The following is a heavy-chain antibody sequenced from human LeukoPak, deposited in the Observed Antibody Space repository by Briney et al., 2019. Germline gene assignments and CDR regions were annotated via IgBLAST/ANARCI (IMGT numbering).Heavy chain of an antibody. CDR3: ATGRGWYYFDY. Sequence: ASVKVSCKASGYTFTSYYMHWVRQAPGQGLEWMGIINPSGGSTSYAQKFQGRVTMTRDMSTSTAYMELSRLRSDDTAVYYCATGRGWYYFDYWGQGTLVTVSS. CDR1: GYTFTSYY. J-gene: IGHJ4*02. V-gene: IGHV1-46*01. CDR2: INPSGGST. D-gene: IGHD6-19*01.